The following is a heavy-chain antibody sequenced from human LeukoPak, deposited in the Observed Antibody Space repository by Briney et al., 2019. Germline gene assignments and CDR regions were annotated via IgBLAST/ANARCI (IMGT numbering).Heavy chain of an antibody. CDR1: GFTFSSYA. CDR3: ARDVYIVVVTAAFDI. Sequence: GGSLRLSCAASGFTFSSYAMHWVRQAPGKGLEWVAVISYDGSNKYYADSVKGRFTISRDNSKNTLYLQMNSLRAEDTAVYYCARDVYIVVVTAAFDIWGQGTMVTVSS. D-gene: IGHD2-21*02. CDR2: ISYDGSNK. J-gene: IGHJ3*02. V-gene: IGHV3-30-3*01.